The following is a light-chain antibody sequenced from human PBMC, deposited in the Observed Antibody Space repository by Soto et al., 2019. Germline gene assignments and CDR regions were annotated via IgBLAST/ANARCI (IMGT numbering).Light chain of an antibody. CDR1: SSDIGRYDF. CDR2: EVF. CDR3: CSHAGRDTWV. V-gene: IGLV2-23*02. Sequence: QSALTQPASVSGSPGQSIAISCTGTSSDIGRYDFVSWYQQHPGKAPKLVISEVFKRPSGVSSRFSGSKFGNTASLTISGLRAEDEADYYCCSHAGRDTWVFGGGTKVTVL. J-gene: IGLJ3*02.